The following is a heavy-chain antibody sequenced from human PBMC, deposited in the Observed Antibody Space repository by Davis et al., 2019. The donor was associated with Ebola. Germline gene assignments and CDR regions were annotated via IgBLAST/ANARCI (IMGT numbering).Heavy chain of an antibody. Sequence: GESLKISCAASGSTFSSYAMHWVRQAPGKGLEWVAVISYDGSNKYYADSVKGRFTISRDNSKNTLYLQMNSLRAEDTAVYYCARAGYCSGGSCGVDYWGQGTLVTVSS. V-gene: IGHV3-30-3*01. D-gene: IGHD2-15*01. CDR1: GSTFSSYA. CDR2: ISYDGSNK. CDR3: ARAGYCSGGSCGVDY. J-gene: IGHJ4*02.